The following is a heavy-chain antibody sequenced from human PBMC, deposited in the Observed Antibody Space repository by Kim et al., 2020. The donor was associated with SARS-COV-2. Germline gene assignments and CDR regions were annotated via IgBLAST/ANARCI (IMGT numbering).Heavy chain of an antibody. V-gene: IGHV4-34*01. CDR3: ARLGDSDY. J-gene: IGHJ4*02. D-gene: IGHD2-21*02. CDR2: SGSI. Sequence: SGSITYNPALERRVTISVDTSKNQFSLTLSSVTAADTAVYYCARLGDSDYCGQGTLVTVSS.